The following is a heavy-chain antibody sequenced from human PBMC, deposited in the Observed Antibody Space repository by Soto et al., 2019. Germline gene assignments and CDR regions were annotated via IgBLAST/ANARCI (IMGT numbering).Heavy chain of an antibody. J-gene: IGHJ6*02. CDR2: TSAYNGNT. V-gene: IGHV1-18*01. CDR1: GYTFTSYG. Sequence: ASVKVSCKASGYTFTSYGISWVRQAPGQGLEWMGWTSAYNGNTNYAQKLQGRVTMTTDTSTSTAYMELRSLRSDDTAVYYCARDPAAAAGGYYYYYGMDVWGQGTTVTVSS. D-gene: IGHD6-13*01. CDR3: ARDPAAAAGGYYYYYGMDV.